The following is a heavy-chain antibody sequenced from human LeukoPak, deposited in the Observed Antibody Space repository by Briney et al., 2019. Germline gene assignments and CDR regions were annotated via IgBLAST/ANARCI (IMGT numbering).Heavy chain of an antibody. J-gene: IGHJ6*02. Sequence: GGSLRLSCAASGFTFSGYAMSWVRQAPGKGLEWVGFIRSKAYGGTTEYAASVKGRFTISRDDSKSIAYLQMNSLKTEDTAVYYCTSHTYGDYVSYYGMDVWGQGTTVTVSS. CDR2: IRSKAYGGTT. V-gene: IGHV3-49*04. D-gene: IGHD4-17*01. CDR3: TSHTYGDYVSYYGMDV. CDR1: GFTFSGYA.